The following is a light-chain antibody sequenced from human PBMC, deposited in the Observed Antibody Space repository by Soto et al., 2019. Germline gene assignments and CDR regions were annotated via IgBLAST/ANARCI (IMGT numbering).Light chain of an antibody. CDR1: QGISSY. CDR3: HQYYSYPRT. J-gene: IGKJ1*01. V-gene: IGKV1-8*01. Sequence: AIRMTQSPSSLSASPGDRVTFTCRASQGISSYLAWYQQQPANAPNILLYAASTSQSRVPSRFSGGGSETDFPLTISFLQSEDFATYCCHQYYSYPRTFGQGTKVEIK. CDR2: AAS.